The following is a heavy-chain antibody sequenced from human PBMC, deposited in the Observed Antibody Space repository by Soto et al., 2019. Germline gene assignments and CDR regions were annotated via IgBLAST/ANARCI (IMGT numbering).Heavy chain of an antibody. CDR3: AKDYYGSGSYGVNWFDP. CDR1: GFTFSSYA. Sequence: GGSLRLSCAASGFTFSSYAMSWVRQAPGKGLEWVSAISCSGGSTYYADSVKGRFTISRDNSKNTLYLQMNSLRAEDTDGYYCAKDYYGSGSYGVNWFDPWGQGTLVTVSS. D-gene: IGHD3-10*01. CDR2: ISCSGGST. V-gene: IGHV3-23*01. J-gene: IGHJ5*02.